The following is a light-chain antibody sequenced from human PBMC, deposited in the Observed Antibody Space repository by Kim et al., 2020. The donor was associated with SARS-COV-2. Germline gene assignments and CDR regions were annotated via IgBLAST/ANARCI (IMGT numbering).Light chain of an antibody. V-gene: IGKV1D-16*01. Sequence: ASVGDIVTIACRASRDISNWLGWYQQNPGRAPKCLIYVAANLQSGVPPRFSGGGSGTDFSLTINGLQPEDFATYFWQQYISYPNTFGQGTRLEIK. CDR2: VAA. CDR3: QQYISYPNT. CDR1: RDISNW. J-gene: IGKJ5*01.